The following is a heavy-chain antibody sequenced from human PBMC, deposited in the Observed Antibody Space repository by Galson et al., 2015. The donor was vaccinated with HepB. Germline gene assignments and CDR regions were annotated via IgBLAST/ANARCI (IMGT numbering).Heavy chain of an antibody. V-gene: IGHV3-21*04. Sequence: SLRLSCAASGFTFSSYTVNWVRQPPGKGLEWVSSISSSSGYSHSADSVKGRFTISRDNSKNTLFLQMNSLKTEDTAVYYCVRDSMNYFFDHWGQGALVTVSS. J-gene: IGHJ4*02. CDR3: VRDSMNYFFDH. CDR1: GFTFSSYT. CDR2: ISSSSGYS. D-gene: IGHD1-7*01.